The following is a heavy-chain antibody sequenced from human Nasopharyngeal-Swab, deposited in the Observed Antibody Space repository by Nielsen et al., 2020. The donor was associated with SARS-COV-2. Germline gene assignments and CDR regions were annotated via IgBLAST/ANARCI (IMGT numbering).Heavy chain of an antibody. CDR2: IYYSGST. Sequence: GSLRLSCAVYGGSFSSYYWSWIRQPPGKGLEWIGYIYYSGSTNYNPSLKSRVTISVDTSKNQFSLKLSSVTAADTAVYYCARGIVGATVWGQGTLVTVSS. CDR3: ARGIVGATV. J-gene: IGHJ4*02. V-gene: IGHV4-59*13. CDR1: GGSFSSYY. D-gene: IGHD1-26*01.